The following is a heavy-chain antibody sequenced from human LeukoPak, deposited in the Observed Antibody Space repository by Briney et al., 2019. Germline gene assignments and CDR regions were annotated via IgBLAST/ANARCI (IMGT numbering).Heavy chain of an antibody. J-gene: IGHJ4*02. Sequence: GGSLRLSFAGSGFTFSSYPMSWVRQAPGKGLEWDSAISGSGGSTYYADSVKGRFTISRDNSKNTLYLQMNSLRAEDTAVYYCSGSYSGLDYFYYWGQGTLVTVSS. CDR3: SGSYSGLDYFYY. V-gene: IGHV3-23*01. CDR1: GFTFSSYP. CDR2: ISGSGGST. D-gene: IGHD1-26*01.